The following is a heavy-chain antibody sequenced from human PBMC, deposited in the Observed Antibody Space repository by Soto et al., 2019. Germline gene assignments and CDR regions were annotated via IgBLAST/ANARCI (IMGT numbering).Heavy chain of an antibody. J-gene: IGHJ3*02. CDR3: TSSSGWSGCACDS. V-gene: IGHV3-30-3*01. D-gene: IGHD6-19*01. Sequence: APVFTLSSYAIHSVRQAPGKGLEWVAVISYDGSNKYYADSVKGRFTISRNNSKNTLYLQMNSLRAEYTAVYYWTSSSGWSGCACDSWGQGTMVTVSS. CDR2: ISYDGSNK. CDR1: VFTLSSYA.